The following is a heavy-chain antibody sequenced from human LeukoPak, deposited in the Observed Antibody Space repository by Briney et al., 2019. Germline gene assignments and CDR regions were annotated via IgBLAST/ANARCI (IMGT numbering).Heavy chain of an antibody. CDR1: GFTFSSYG. CDR3: ARAKETMVRGVTKNYYYYYMDV. J-gene: IGHJ6*03. Sequence: GGSLRLSCAASGFTFSSYGMSWVRQAPGKGLEWASYISSSGSTIYYAGSVKGRFTISRDNAKNSLYLQMNSLRAEDTAVYYCARAKETMVRGVTKNYYYYYMDVWGKGTTVTVSS. CDR2: ISSSGSTI. D-gene: IGHD3-10*01. V-gene: IGHV3-48*04.